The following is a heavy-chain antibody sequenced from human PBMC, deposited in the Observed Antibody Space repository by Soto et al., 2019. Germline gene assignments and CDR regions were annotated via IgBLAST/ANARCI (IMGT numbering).Heavy chain of an antibody. V-gene: IGHV3-23*01. CDR1: GFTFSSYA. D-gene: IGHD1-26*01. J-gene: IGHJ6*02. Sequence: EVQLLESGGGLVQPGGSLRLSCAASGFTFSSYAMSWVRQAPGKGLEWVSAISGSGGSTYYADSVKGRFTISRDNSKNTLYLQMNSLRAEDKAVYYCAGRAVYYYYGMDVWGQGTTVTVSS. CDR3: AGRAVYYYYGMDV. CDR2: ISGSGGST.